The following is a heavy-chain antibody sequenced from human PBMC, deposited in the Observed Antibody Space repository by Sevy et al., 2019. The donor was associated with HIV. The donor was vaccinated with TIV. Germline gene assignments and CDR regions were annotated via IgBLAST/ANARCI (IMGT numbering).Heavy chain of an antibody. CDR3: AREGLWFGELYYYGMDV. Sequence: GGSLRLSCAASGFTFSSYWMSWVRQAPGKGLEWVANMKQDGSEKYYVDSVKGRFTISRDNAKNSLYLQMNSLRAEDTAVYYCAREGLWFGELYYYGMDVWGQGTTVTVSS. D-gene: IGHD3-10*01. J-gene: IGHJ6*02. CDR1: GFTFSSYW. V-gene: IGHV3-7*01. CDR2: MKQDGSEK.